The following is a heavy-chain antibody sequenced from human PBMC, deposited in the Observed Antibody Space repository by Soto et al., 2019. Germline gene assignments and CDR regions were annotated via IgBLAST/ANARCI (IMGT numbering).Heavy chain of an antibody. CDR1: GFTFTSYA. V-gene: IGHV3-23*01. D-gene: IGHD2-15*01. J-gene: IGHJ4*02. CDR3: AKRRGAGGHFDY. CDR2: VSSGGST. Sequence: PGGSLRLSCAASGFTFTSYAMGWVRQAPGKGLEWVSVVSSGGSTYYADSVTGRFTVSSDNSKNTLSLQMNSLRAEDTAVYYCAKRRGAGGHFDYWGQGALVTVSS.